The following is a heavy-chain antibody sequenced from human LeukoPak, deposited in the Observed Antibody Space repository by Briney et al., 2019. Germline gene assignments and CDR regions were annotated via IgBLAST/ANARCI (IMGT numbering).Heavy chain of an antibody. V-gene: IGHV1-69*13. Sequence: SVKVSCKASGYTFTSYYMHWVRQAPGQGLEWMGGIIPIFGTANYAQKFQGRVTITADESTSTAYMELSSLRSEDTAVYYCARSKALRLDDIYYWGQGTLVTVSS. CDR1: GYTFTSYY. CDR3: ARSKALRLDDIYY. J-gene: IGHJ4*02. CDR2: IIPIFGTA. D-gene: IGHD3-9*01.